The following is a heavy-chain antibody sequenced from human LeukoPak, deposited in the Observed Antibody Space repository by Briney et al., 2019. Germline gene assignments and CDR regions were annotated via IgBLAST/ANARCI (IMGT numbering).Heavy chain of an antibody. D-gene: IGHD1-26*01. J-gene: IGHJ4*02. Sequence: PGGSLRLSCAASGFTFSAHWMHWVRQAPGKGLEWVAVISYDGSNKYYADSVKGRFTISRDNSKNTLYLQMNSLRAEDTAVYYCARVSNSGSYYASLDYWGQGTLVTVSS. CDR1: GFTFSAHW. CDR2: ISYDGSNK. V-gene: IGHV3-30-3*01. CDR3: ARVSNSGSYYASLDY.